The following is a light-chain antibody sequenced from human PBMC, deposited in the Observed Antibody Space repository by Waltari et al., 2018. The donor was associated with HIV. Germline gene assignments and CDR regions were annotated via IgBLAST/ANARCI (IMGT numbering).Light chain of an antibody. CDR1: ALTKRS. V-gene: IGLV3-25*03. J-gene: IGLJ2*01. CDR3: QSSDSSGVDFVV. CDR2: KDT. Sequence: DLTLPPSVSVLPGLTATTTCTGDALTKRSGYGYQKNSGQAPVLLINKDTERLTGIPERFSGSSSGTSLTLTINEVRAEDEAEYYCQSSDSSGVDFVVFGGGTKLTV.